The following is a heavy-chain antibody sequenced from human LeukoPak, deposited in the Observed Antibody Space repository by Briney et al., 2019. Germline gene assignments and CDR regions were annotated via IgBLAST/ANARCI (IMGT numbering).Heavy chain of an antibody. CDR1: GGSISSYY. Sequence: SETVSLTCSVSGGSISSYYWSWIQQPPGKGLEWIGYIYYSGSTNYNPSLKSRVTISVDTSKNQFSLKLSSVTAADTAVYYCARGTQPTYYYDSSGYYYDYWGQGTLVTVSS. J-gene: IGHJ4*02. CDR3: ARGTQPTYYYDSSGYYYDY. V-gene: IGHV4-59*01. CDR2: IYYSGST. D-gene: IGHD3-22*01.